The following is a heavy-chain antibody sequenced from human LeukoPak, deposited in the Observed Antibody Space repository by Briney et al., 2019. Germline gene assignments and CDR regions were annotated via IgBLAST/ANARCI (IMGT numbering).Heavy chain of an antibody. Sequence: GGSLRLSCAASGFTFSSYSMNWVRQAPGQGLEWVSYITSRSSYIYYAASVKGRFTVSRDNAKNSLFLQMNSLRDEDTAVYYCARDRETAYWGQGTLVTVSS. V-gene: IGHV3-48*02. CDR2: ITSRSSYI. CDR3: ARDRETAY. CDR1: GFTFSSYS. D-gene: IGHD1-1*01. J-gene: IGHJ4*02.